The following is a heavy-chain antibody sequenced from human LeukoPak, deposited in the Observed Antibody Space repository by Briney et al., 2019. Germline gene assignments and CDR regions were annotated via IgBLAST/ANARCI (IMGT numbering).Heavy chain of an antibody. D-gene: IGHD1-1*01. J-gene: IGHJ4*02. V-gene: IGHV3-7*01. Sequence: GGSLRLSCAASGFMFSDYWMTWVRQLPGTGLEWVANINRHGNEVHYVDSVKGRFTISRDNAKNSLYLQLDSLRVEDTAVYYCARVGTWELQRFFDYWGQGTLVTVSS. CDR3: ARVGTWELQRFFDY. CDR2: INRHGNEV. CDR1: GFMFSDYW.